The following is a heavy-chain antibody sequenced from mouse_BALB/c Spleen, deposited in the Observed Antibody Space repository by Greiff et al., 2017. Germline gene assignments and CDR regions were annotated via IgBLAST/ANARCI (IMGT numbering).Heavy chain of an antibody. CDR1: GDSITSGY. V-gene: IGHV3-8*02. Sequence: VQLQQSGPSLVKPSQTLSLTCSVTGDSITSGYWNWIRKFPGNKLEYMGYISYSGSTYYNPSLKSRISITRDTSKNQYYLQLNSVTTEDTATYYCARSPYGNYYYFDYWGQGTTLTVSS. CDR2: ISYSGST. CDR3: ARSPYGNYYYFDY. J-gene: IGHJ2*01. D-gene: IGHD2-10*02.